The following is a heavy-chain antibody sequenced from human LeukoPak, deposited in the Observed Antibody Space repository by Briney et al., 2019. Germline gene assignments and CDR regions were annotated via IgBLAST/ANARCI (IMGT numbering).Heavy chain of an antibody. J-gene: IGHJ4*02. D-gene: IGHD3-16*01. V-gene: IGHV4-59*01. CDR2: FYNSGSS. Sequence: SETLSLTCTVSGGSISDYYRGWIRQPPGKGLEWIGYFYNSGSSTYNPSLRSRVTISVDTSKEQFSLKVNSVTAADTAVYYCTRGAGWLIDYWGQGILVTVSS. CDR1: GGSISDYY. CDR3: TRGAGWLIDY.